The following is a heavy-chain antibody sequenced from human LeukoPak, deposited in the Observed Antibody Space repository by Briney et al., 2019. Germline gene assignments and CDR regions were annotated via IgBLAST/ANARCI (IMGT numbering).Heavy chain of an antibody. CDR2: ISSSSSLI. Sequence: GGSLRLSCAASGFTFSNYGMNWVRQAPGKGLEWISYISSSSSLIYYADSVKGRFTISRDNAKNSLYLQMNSLRDEDTAVYYCARVEMDYYGSGSDYYYYGMDVWGQGTTVTVSS. J-gene: IGHJ6*02. CDR1: GFTFSNYG. V-gene: IGHV3-48*02. CDR3: ARVEMDYYGSGSDYYYYGMDV. D-gene: IGHD3-10*01.